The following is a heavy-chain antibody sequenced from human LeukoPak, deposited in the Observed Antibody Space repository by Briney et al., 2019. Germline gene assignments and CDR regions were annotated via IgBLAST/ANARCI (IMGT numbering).Heavy chain of an antibody. CDR1: GSTLTELS. D-gene: IGHD1-26*01. CDR2: FDPEDGET. J-gene: IGHJ4*02. V-gene: IGHV1-24*01. CDR3: ATTYSGQLALDY. Sequence: ASVKVSCRVSGSTLTELSMHWVRQAPGKGLQWMGGFDPEDGETIYAQKFQGRVTMTEDTSTEIAYTELSSLRSEDTAVYYCATTYSGQLALDYWGQGTLVTVSS.